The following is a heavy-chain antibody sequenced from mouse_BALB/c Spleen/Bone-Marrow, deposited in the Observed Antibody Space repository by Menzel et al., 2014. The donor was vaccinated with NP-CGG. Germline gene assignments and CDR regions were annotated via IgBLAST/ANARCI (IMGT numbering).Heavy chain of an antibody. CDR3: ASPYYRYDALDY. V-gene: IGHV1-14*01. CDR1: GYTFXSYV. CDR2: INPYNDGT. J-gene: IGHJ4*01. D-gene: IGHD2-14*01. Sequence: VQLQQSGPELVKPGASVKMSCKASGYTFXSYVMHWVKQKPGQASEWIGYINPYNDGTKYNEKFKGKATLTSDKSSSTAYMELSSLTSEDSAVYYCASPYYRYDALDYWGQGTSVTVSS.